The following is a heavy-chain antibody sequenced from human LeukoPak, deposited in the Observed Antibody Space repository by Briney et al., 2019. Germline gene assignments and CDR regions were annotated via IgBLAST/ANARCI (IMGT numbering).Heavy chain of an antibody. CDR1: GYTFTGYN. D-gene: IGHD2-2*01. CDR2: INPNSGGT. J-gene: IGHJ4*02. V-gene: IGHV1-2*06. Sequence: ASVKVSCKTSGYTFTGYNMHWVRQAPGQGLERMGRINPNSGGTNYAQKFQGRVTMTRDTSISTAYMELSRLRSDDTAVYYCARGGITGYCSSTSCYLPSDYWGQGTLVTVSS. CDR3: ARGGITGYCSSTSCYLPSDY.